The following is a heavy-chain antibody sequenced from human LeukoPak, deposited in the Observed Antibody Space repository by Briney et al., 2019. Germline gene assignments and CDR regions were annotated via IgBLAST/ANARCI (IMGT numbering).Heavy chain of an antibody. CDR3: GSRSAQARIKAFDI. V-gene: IGHV4-34*01. CDR2: INHSGST. D-gene: IGHD2-15*01. J-gene: IGHJ3*02. Sequence: PSETLSLTCAVYGGSFSGYYWRWIRQPPGKGLEWIGEINHSGSTNYNPSLKSRVTISVDTSKNQFSLKLSSVTGADTAVYYCGSRSAQARIKAFDIWDQGTMVTVSS. CDR1: GGSFSGYY.